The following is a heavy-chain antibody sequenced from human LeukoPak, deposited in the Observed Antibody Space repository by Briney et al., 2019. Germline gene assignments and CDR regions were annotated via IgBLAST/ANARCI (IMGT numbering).Heavy chain of an antibody. CDR3: AKDPHPRWERTGWFDP. Sequence: GGSLRLSCAASGFTFSSYEMNWVRQAPGKGLEWVSYISSSGSTIYYADSVKGRFTISRDNAKNSLYLQMNSLRAEDTAVYYCAKDPHPRWERTGWFDPWGQGTLVTVSS. CDR1: GFTFSSYE. V-gene: IGHV3-48*03. D-gene: IGHD1-26*01. J-gene: IGHJ5*02. CDR2: ISSSGSTI.